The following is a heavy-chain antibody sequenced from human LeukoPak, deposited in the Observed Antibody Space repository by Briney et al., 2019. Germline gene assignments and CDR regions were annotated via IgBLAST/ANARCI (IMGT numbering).Heavy chain of an antibody. CDR2: ISGSGGST. CDR3: AKDKGVTIFGVVIGDY. V-gene: IGHV3-23*01. Sequence: GGSLRLSCAASGFTFSSYAMSWVRQAPGKGLEWVSAISGSGGSTYYADSVKGRFTISRDNSKNTLYLRMNSLRAEDTAVYYCAKDKGVTIFGVVIGDYWGQGTLVTVSS. J-gene: IGHJ4*02. D-gene: IGHD3-3*01. CDR1: GFTFSSYA.